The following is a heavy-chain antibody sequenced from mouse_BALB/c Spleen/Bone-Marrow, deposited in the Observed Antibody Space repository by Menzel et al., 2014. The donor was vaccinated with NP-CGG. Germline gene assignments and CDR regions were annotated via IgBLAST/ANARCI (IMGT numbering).Heavy chain of an antibody. Sequence: LVKTGASEKISCKASGYSFTGYYMHWVKQSHGKSLEWIGYISCYNGATSYNQKFKGKATFTVDTSSSTAYMQCHRLTSGESAVYYCARGGYGDWYFDVWGAGTPVTGPS. D-gene: IGHD1-2*01. J-gene: IGHJ1*01. V-gene: IGHV1S34*01. CDR1: GYSFTGYY. CDR2: ISCYNGAT. CDR3: ARGGYGDWYFDV.